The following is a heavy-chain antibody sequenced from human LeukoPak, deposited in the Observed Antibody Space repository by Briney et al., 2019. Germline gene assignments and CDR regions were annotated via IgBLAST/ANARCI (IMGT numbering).Heavy chain of an antibody. CDR3: ARDGRYCSSTSCYTESAFDI. CDR2: IYYSGST. Sequence: SETLSLTCTVSGGSISSYYWSWIRQPPGKGLEWIGYIYYSGSTNYNPSLKSRVTISVDTSKNQFSLKLSSVTAADTAVYYCARDGRYCSSTSCYTESAFDIWGQGTMVTVSS. D-gene: IGHD2-2*02. V-gene: IGHV4-59*12. CDR1: GGSISSYY. J-gene: IGHJ3*02.